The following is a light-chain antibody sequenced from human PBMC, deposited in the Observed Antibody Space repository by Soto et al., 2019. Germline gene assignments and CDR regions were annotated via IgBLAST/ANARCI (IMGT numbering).Light chain of an antibody. CDR3: CSYAGSSNWV. CDR2: EDS. Sequence: QSALTQPASVSGSPGQSITISCTGTSSDVGSYNLVSWYQQHPGKAPKLMIYEDSKRPSGVSNRFSGSKSGNTASLTISGLQADDEADYYCCSYAGSSNWVFGGGTQLTVL. CDR1: SSDVGSYNL. V-gene: IGLV2-23*01. J-gene: IGLJ3*02.